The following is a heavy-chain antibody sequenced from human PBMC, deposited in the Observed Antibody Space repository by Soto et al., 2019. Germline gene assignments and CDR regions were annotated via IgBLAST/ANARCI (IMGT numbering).Heavy chain of an antibody. CDR1: GGTFNSYA. Sequence: SVKVSCKASGGTFNSYAISWVRQAPGQGLEWMGGIIPIFGTANYAQKFQGRVTITADKSTSTADMELSSLRSEDTAVYYCARGDDSSGFRVAPKIYYYYGMDVWGQGTTVTV. CDR2: IIPIFGTA. V-gene: IGHV1-69*06. CDR3: ARGDDSSGFRVAPKIYYYYGMDV. J-gene: IGHJ6*02. D-gene: IGHD3-22*01.